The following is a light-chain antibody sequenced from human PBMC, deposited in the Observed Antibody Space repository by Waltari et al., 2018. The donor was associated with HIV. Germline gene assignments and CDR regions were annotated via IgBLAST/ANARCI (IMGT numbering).Light chain of an antibody. V-gene: IGKV1-5*03. CDR1: QRIGSW. Sequence: DIQMTQSPSTLSASVGDRVSITCRASQRIGSWLAWYQQKPGKAPKLLIYKASSLERGVPPRISGSGSATEFTLTISSLQPDDFATYYCQQYKSYPLTFGRGTEVEIK. CDR3: QQYKSYPLT. CDR2: KAS. J-gene: IGKJ4*02.